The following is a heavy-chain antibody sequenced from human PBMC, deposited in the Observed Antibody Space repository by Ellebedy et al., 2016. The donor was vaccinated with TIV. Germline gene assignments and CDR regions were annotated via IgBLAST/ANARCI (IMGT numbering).Heavy chain of an antibody. J-gene: IGHJ6*02. V-gene: IGHV1-69*13. D-gene: IGHD6-13*01. Sequence: SVKVSXKASGGTFSSYAISWVRQAPGQGLEWMGGIIPIFGTANYAQKFQGRVTITADESTSTAYMELSSLRSEDTAVYYCARVGIAAAGTWSGDYYYGMDVWGQGTTVTVSS. CDR1: GGTFSSYA. CDR3: ARVGIAAAGTWSGDYYYGMDV. CDR2: IIPIFGTA.